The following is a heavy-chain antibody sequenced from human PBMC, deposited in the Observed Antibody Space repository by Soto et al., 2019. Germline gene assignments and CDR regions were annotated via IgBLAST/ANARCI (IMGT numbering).Heavy chain of an antibody. J-gene: IGHJ6*02. Sequence: EVQLVESGGGLVQPGGSLRLSCAASGFTFSSYWMHWVRQAPGKGLVWVSRINSDGSSTNYADSVKGRFTISRDNARNTLFLQMDILRAQDTAVYYCTRSGSSPYYYGMDVWGQGTTVTVSS. CDR3: TRSGSSPYYYGMDV. D-gene: IGHD6-6*01. CDR2: INSDGSST. CDR1: GFTFSSYW. V-gene: IGHV3-74*01.